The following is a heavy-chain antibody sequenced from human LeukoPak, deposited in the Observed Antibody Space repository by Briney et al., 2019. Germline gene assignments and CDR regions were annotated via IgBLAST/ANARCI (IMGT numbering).Heavy chain of an antibody. D-gene: IGHD2-2*01. CDR3: ARKDIVVVPAANPWWFDP. Sequence: ASVKVSCKASGYTFTCYYMHWVRQAPGQGREWMGWINPNSGGTNYAQKFQGRVTMTRDTSNSTAYMELSRLRSDDTAVYYCARKDIVVVPAANPWWFDPWGQGTLVTVSS. V-gene: IGHV1-2*02. J-gene: IGHJ5*02. CDR1: GYTFTCYY. CDR2: INPNSGGT.